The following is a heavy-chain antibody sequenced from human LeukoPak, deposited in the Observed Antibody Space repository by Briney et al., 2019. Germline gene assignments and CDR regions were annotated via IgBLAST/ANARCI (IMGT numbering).Heavy chain of an antibody. CDR3: ARDRYFDWSTHDY. CDR2: INHSGST. J-gene: IGHJ4*02. V-gene: IGHV4-34*01. D-gene: IGHD3-9*01. Sequence: SETLSLTCAVYGGSFSGYYWSWIRQPPGKGLEWIGEINHSGSTNYNPSPKSRVTISVDTSKNQFSLKLSSVTAADTAVYYCARDRYFDWSTHDYWGQGTLVTVSS. CDR1: GGSFSGYY.